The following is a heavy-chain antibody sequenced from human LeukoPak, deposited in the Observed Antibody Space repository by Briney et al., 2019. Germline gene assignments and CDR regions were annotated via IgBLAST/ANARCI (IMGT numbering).Heavy chain of an antibody. D-gene: IGHD6-13*01. CDR2: INHSGST. CDR3: ASFPHPSSSWPYFDY. J-gene: IGHJ4*02. CDR1: GGSISSSSYS. Sequence: SETLSLTCTVSGGSISSSSYSWGWIRQPPGKGLEWIGEINHSGSTNYNPSLKSRVTISVDASKNQFSLKLSSVTAADTAVYYCASFPHPSSSWPYFDYWGQGTLVTVSS. V-gene: IGHV4-39*07.